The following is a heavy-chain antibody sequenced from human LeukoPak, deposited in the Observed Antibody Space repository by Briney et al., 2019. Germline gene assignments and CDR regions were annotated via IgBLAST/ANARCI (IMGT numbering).Heavy chain of an antibody. Sequence: PGGSLRLSCAASGFTFSSYSMNWVRQAPGKGLEWVSYISSSSSTIYYADSVKGRFTISRDNAKNSLYLQMNSLRAEDTAVYYCARDPASSSWFTYYYFDYWGQGTLVTVSS. CDR1: GFTFSSYS. J-gene: IGHJ4*02. CDR3: ARDPASSSWFTYYYFDY. CDR2: ISSSSSTI. V-gene: IGHV3-48*01. D-gene: IGHD6-13*01.